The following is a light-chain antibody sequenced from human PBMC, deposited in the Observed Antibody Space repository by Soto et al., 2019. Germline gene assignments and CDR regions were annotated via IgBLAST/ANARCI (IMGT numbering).Light chain of an antibody. J-gene: IGKJ4*01. CDR1: QDIITF. CDR2: VAS. Sequence: IQLTQSPSSLSASVGDRVTITCRASQDIITFITWYQQKPGQAPKLLIYVASTLQSGVPSRFSGSGSGTDFTLTINSLQPEDVATYYCQQINDYPLPFGGGTKGEIE. V-gene: IGKV1-9*01. CDR3: QQINDYPLP.